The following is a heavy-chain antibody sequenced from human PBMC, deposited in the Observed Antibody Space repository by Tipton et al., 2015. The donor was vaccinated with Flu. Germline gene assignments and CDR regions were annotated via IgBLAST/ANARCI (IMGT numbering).Heavy chain of an antibody. CDR3: ARDGFITMIVVVTPGAFDI. D-gene: IGHD3-22*01. Sequence: TLSLTCIVSGGSINSGGYYWSWIHQHPGKGLEWIGYIYDSGSTNYNPSLKSRVTISLDTSKNQFSLKLSSVTAADTAVYYCARDGFITMIVVVTPGAFDIWGQGTMVTVSS. CDR1: GGSINSGGYY. V-gene: IGHV4-31*03. J-gene: IGHJ3*02. CDR2: IYDSGST.